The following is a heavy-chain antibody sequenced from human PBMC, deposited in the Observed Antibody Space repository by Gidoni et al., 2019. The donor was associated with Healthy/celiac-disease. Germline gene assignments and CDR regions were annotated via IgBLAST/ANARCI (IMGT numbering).Heavy chain of an antibody. D-gene: IGHD2-15*01. V-gene: IGHV1-46*03. CDR3: ARAAGIVVVVAATFDY. CDR1: GYTFTSYY. CDR2: INPSGGST. J-gene: IGHJ4*02. Sequence: QVQLVQSGAEVKKPGASVKVSCKASGYTFTSYYMHWVRQAPGQGLEWMGIINPSGGSTSYAQKFQGRVTMTRDTSTSTVYMELSSLRSEDTAVYYCARAAGIVVVVAATFDYWGQGTLVTVSS.